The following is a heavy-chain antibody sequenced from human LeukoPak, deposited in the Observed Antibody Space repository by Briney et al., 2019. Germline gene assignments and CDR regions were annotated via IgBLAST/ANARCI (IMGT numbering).Heavy chain of an antibody. CDR3: AREIAAVAFDY. J-gene: IGHJ4*02. Sequence: GGSLRLSCAASGFTFSSYSMKWARQSRGKGGVWVSSISSSSSYIYYADSVKGRFTISRDNAKNSLYLQMNSLRAEDTAVYYCAREIAAVAFDYWGQGTLVTVSS. CDR2: ISSSSSYI. V-gene: IGHV3-21*01. D-gene: IGHD6-19*01. CDR1: GFTFSSYS.